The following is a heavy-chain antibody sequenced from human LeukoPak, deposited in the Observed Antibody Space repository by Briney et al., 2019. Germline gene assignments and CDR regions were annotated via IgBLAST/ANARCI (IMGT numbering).Heavy chain of an antibody. V-gene: IGHV3-23*01. CDR2: LSGSGSST. D-gene: IGHD6-13*01. CDR1: GFTFGNYA. CDR3: ANVIIAAVGYEYFQY. Sequence: GGSLRLSCTASGFTFGNYAMSWVRQAPGMGLEWVSALSGSGSSTFYADSVKGRFTISRDNSKNTLYLQMRSLIFEDTAVYYCANVIIAAVGYEYFQYWGQGTLVSVS. J-gene: IGHJ1*01.